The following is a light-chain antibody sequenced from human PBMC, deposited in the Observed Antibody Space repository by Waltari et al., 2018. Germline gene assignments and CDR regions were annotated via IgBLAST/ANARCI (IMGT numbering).Light chain of an antibody. CDR2: DVT. CDR3: CSYAGNYIWV. V-gene: IGLV2-23*02. CDR1: SSDIGRYDL. J-gene: IGLJ3*02. Sequence: QSALTQPAAVSGPPGQSVTISCTGASSDIGRYDLVSWYQQHPGNAPKLVISDVTKRPSGVSDRFSGSKSGDTASLTISGLQFEDEADYYCCSYAGNYIWVFGGGTRLTVL.